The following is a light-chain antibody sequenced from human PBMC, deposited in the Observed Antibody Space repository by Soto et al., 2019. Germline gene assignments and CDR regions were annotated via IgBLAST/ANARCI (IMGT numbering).Light chain of an antibody. J-gene: IGLJ3*02. V-gene: IGLV2-14*02. CDR1: SSDVGSYNL. CDR3: CSYAGTYTLGV. Sequence: QSALTQPASVSGSPGQSITISCTGTSSDVGSYNLVSWYQQHPGKAPKLMIYEGSKRPSGVPDRFSGSESGNSASLTISGLQAEDEADYYCCSYAGTYTLGVFGGGTKLTVL. CDR2: EGS.